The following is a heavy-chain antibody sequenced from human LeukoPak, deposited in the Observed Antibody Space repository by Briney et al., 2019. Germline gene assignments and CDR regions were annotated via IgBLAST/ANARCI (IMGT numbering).Heavy chain of an antibody. Sequence: ASVKVSCKASGGTFSSYTISWVRQAPGHGLEGMGRIIPILGIANNAQKFQGRVTITADKSTSTAYMELSSLRSEDTAVYYCAEGISSSTTKRYYYYMDVWGKGTTVTVSS. D-gene: IGHD6-6*01. J-gene: IGHJ6*03. V-gene: IGHV1-69*02. CDR2: IIPILGIA. CDR3: AEGISSSTTKRYYYYMDV. CDR1: GGTFSSYT.